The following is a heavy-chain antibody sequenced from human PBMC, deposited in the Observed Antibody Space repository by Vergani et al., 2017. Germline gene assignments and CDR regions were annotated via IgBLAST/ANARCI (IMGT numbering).Heavy chain of an antibody. D-gene: IGHD2-2*02. CDR1: GFSFSDHY. V-gene: IGHV3-11*04. CDR2: ISNSGNTI. CDR3: AKETQDDTVEAPAAIQGTFDN. Sequence: QVQLVESGGGLVKPGGSLRLSCAASGFSFSDHYMTWIRQAPGKGLEWVSYISNSGNTIEYADSVKGRFSISRDNAKSSLFLQMDSLRAEDTAVYYCAKETQDDTVEAPAAIQGTFDNWGQGTLVTVSS. J-gene: IGHJ4*02.